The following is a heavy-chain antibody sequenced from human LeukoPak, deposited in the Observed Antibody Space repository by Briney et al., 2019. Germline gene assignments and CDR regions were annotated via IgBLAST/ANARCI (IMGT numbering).Heavy chain of an antibody. V-gene: IGHV3-74*01. Sequence: GGSLRLSCAASGFTFSSYWMHWVRQAPGKGLVWVSRINSDGSSTTYADSVKGQFTISRDNTKNTLYLQMNSLRVEDTAVYYCVREGRVSGYDFDCWGQGNLVTVSS. CDR2: INSDGSST. J-gene: IGHJ4*02. D-gene: IGHD5-12*01. CDR1: GFTFSSYW. CDR3: VREGRVSGYDFDC.